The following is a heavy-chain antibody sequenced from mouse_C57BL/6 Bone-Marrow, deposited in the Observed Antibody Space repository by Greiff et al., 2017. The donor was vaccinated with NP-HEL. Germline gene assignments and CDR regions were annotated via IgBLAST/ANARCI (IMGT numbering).Heavy chain of an antibody. Sequence: VKLMESGPGLVQPSQSLSITCTVSGFSLTSYGVHWVRQSPGKGLEWLGVIWSGGSTDYNAAFISRLSISKDNSKSQVFFKMNSLQADDTAIYYCASFYYGRSYFDYWGQGTTLTVSS. CDR3: ASFYYGRSYFDY. V-gene: IGHV2-2*01. D-gene: IGHD2-1*01. CDR2: IWSGGST. J-gene: IGHJ2*01. CDR1: GFSLTSYG.